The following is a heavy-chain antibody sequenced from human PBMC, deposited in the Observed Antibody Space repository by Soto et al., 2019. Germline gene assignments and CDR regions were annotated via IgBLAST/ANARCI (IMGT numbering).Heavy chain of an antibody. D-gene: IGHD2-15*01. CDR1: GGSISSYY. CDR2: IYYSGST. V-gene: IGHV4-59*01. CDR3: ARGPYCSGGSCYQQTNYYYYMDV. J-gene: IGHJ6*03. Sequence: SETLSLTCTVSGGSISSYYWSWIRQPPGKGLEWIGYIYYSGSTNYNPSLKSRVTISVDTSKNQFSLKLSSVTAADTAVYYCARGPYCSGGSCYQQTNYYYYMDVRGKGTMVTVSS.